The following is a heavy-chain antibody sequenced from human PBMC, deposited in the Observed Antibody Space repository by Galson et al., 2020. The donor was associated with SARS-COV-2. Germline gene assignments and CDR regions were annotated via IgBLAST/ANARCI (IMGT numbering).Heavy chain of an antibody. CDR3: VRLAAKDWYDP. CDR1: GGTISTNY. CDR2: IYYSGRT. Sequence: ETSETLSLTCTVSGGTISTNYWSWIRQPPGKGLEWIGYIYYSGRTNYNPSLKSRVTISVDTSKNQFSLKLSSVTAADTAVYYCVRLAAKDWYDPWGQGTLVTVSS. J-gene: IGHJ5*02. D-gene: IGHD6-6*01. V-gene: IGHV4-59*08.